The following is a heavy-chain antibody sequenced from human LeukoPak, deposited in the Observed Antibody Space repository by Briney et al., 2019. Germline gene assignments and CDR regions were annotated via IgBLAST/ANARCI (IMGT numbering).Heavy chain of an antibody. J-gene: IGHJ4*02. CDR2: ISSSGSTI. CDR3: ARVNIPYSFDY. Sequence: PGGSLRLSCAASGFTFSSYEMHWVRQAPGKGLEWVSYISSSGSTIYYADSVKGRFTISRDNAKNSLYLQMNSLRAEDTAVYYCARVNIPYSFDYWGQGTLVTVSS. D-gene: IGHD2/OR15-2a*01. V-gene: IGHV3-48*03. CDR1: GFTFSSYE.